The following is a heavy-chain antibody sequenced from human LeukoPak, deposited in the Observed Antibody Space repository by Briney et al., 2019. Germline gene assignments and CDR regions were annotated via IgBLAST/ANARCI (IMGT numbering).Heavy chain of an antibody. V-gene: IGHV1-2*02. CDR1: GYTFTGYY. Sequence: ASVKVSCKASGYTFTGYYMHWVRQAPGQGLEWMGWINPNSGGTNYAQKFQGRVTMTRDTSISTAYMELSRLRSDDTAVYYCARDLRVPAAIGGYYYYGMDVWGQGTTVTVSS. D-gene: IGHD2-2*02. J-gene: IGHJ6*02. CDR3: ARDLRVPAAIGGYYYYGMDV. CDR2: INPNSGGT.